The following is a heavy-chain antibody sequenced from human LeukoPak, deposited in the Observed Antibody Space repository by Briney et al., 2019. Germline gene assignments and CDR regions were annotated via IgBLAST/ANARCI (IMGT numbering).Heavy chain of an antibody. J-gene: IGHJ6*04. CDR3: ASYCGSGSYDHYYGMDV. D-gene: IGHD3-10*01. V-gene: IGHV1-69*01. CDR1: GGTFSSYA. CDR2: IIPIFGTA. Sequence: ASVKVFCKASGGTFSSYAISWVRQAPGQGLEWMGGIIPIFGTANYAQKFQGRVTITADESTSTAYMELSSLRSEDTAVYYCASYCGSGSYDHYYGMDVWGKGTTVTVSS.